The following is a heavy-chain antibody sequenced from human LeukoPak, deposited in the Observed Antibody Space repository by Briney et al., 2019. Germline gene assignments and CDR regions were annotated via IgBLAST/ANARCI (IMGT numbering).Heavy chain of an antibody. D-gene: IGHD4-23*01. J-gene: IGHJ4*02. Sequence: PSETLSLTCTVSGGSINYFYWTWIRQPPGKGLEWIGDVHYTGSTNHNPTLKSRVTISVDASKNQFSLRLSSVTAADTAVYYCARVDVVTETPTALGYWGQGTLVAVAS. CDR3: ARVDVVTETPTALGY. CDR2: VHYTGST. V-gene: IGHV4-59*01. CDR1: GGSINYFY.